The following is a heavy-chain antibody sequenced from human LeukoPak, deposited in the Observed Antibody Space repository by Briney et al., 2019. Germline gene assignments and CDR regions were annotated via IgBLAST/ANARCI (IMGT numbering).Heavy chain of an antibody. D-gene: IGHD3-16*01. CDR2: ISAYNGNT. J-gene: IGHJ4*02. Sequence: ASVKVSCKASGYTFTSYGISWVRQAPGQGLEWMGWISAYNGNTNYAQKSQGRVTMTTDTSTSTAYMELRSLRSDDTAVYYCATEPLRLRLGDTSTDYWGQGTLVTVSS. CDR3: ATEPLRLRLGDTSTDY. CDR1: GYTFTSYG. V-gene: IGHV1-18*04.